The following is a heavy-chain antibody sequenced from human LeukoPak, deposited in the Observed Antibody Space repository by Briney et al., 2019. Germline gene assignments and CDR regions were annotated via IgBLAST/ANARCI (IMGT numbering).Heavy chain of an antibody. CDR3: GRSRAAPYQPIDF. CDR2: IGTGGDT. Sequence: GGPLRLSCAPSGFTFGSYDMHWVRQARGKSVEWVSAIGTGGDTYYLGSVKGRFTISRDNAKDSLYPRMNSLGAGDTAVYYCGRSRAAPYQPIDFWGQGTLVTVSS. V-gene: IGHV3-13*04. CDR1: GFTFGSYD. J-gene: IGHJ4*02. D-gene: IGHD2-2*01.